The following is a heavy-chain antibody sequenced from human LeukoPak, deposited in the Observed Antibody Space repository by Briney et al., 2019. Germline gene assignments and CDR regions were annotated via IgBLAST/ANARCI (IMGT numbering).Heavy chain of an antibody. CDR1: GGSISSYY. CDR2: IYYSGST. J-gene: IGHJ4*02. D-gene: IGHD5-12*01. Sequence: PSETLSLTCTVSGGSISSYYWSWIRQPPGKGLERIGYIYYSGSTYYNPSLKSRVTISVDTSKNQFSLKLSSVAAADTAVYYCARFDVAIVATGFDYWGQGTLVTVSS. V-gene: IGHV4-59*08. CDR3: ARFDVAIVATGFDY.